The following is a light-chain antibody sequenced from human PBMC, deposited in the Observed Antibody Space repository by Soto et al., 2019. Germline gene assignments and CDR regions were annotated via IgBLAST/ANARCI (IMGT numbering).Light chain of an antibody. CDR1: SSNIGAGYD. Sequence: QSVLTQPPSVSGAPGQRVTISCTGSSSNIGAGYDVHWYQQLPGTAPKLLIYLNINRPSGVPDRFSGSKSGTSASLAITGLQAEDEADYYCQSYDSSLSGYVFGTGTTLTVL. V-gene: IGLV1-40*01. J-gene: IGLJ1*01. CDR3: QSYDSSLSGYV. CDR2: LNI.